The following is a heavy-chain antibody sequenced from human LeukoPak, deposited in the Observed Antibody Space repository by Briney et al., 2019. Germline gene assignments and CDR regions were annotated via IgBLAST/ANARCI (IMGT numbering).Heavy chain of an antibody. CDR3: AYSSYYYYYGMDV. V-gene: IGHV4-31*03. CDR1: GGSISSGGYY. Sequence: TLSLTCTVSGGSISSGGYYWSWIRQHPGKGLEWIGYIYYSGSTYYNPSLKSRVTISVDTSKNQFSLKLSSVTAADTAVYYCAYSSYYYYYGMDVWGQGTTVTVSS. D-gene: IGHD6-13*01. CDR2: IYYSGST. J-gene: IGHJ6*02.